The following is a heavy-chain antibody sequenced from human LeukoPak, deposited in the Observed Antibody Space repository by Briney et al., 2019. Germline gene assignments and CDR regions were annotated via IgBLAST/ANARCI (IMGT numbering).Heavy chain of an antibody. J-gene: IGHJ5*02. V-gene: IGHV4-30-4*02. Sequence: PSGTLSLTCTVSGGSISSDDDYWSWIRQPPGKGLEWIGYIHHSGSSYYNPSLKSRVTISVDTSKNQFSLKLSSVTAADTAVYYCARGLGQQLVEEGWFDPWGQGTLVTVSS. D-gene: IGHD6-13*01. CDR3: ARGLGQQLVEEGWFDP. CDR2: IHHSGSS. CDR1: GGSISSDDDY.